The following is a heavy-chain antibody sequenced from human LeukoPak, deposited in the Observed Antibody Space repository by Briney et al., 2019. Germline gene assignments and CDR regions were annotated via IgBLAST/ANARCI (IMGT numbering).Heavy chain of an antibody. Sequence: SGGSLRLSCAASGFTFSNNAMSWVRQAPGKGLEWVSTIYTGGNTYYAASVKGRFTISRDFSKNTVFLHMNSLRAEDTAMYYCARGDDSGYYDYFDYWGQGALVTVSS. J-gene: IGHJ4*02. CDR3: ARGDDSGYYDYFDY. CDR2: IYTGGNT. CDR1: GFTFSNNA. D-gene: IGHD3-22*01. V-gene: IGHV3-53*01.